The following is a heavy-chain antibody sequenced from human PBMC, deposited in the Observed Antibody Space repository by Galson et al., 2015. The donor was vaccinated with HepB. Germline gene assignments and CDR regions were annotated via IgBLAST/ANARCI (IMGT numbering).Heavy chain of an antibody. CDR2: IYSGGST. Sequence: SLRLSCAASGFTVSYNYMSWVRQAPGKGLEWVSVIYSGGSTYYADSVKGRFTISTDNSKNTLYLQMNSLRAEDTTVYYCAREGHYYDSSGYSQFDYWGQGTLVTVSS. CDR1: GFTVSYNY. J-gene: IGHJ4*02. V-gene: IGHV3-66*01. CDR3: AREGHYYDSSGYSQFDY. D-gene: IGHD3-22*01.